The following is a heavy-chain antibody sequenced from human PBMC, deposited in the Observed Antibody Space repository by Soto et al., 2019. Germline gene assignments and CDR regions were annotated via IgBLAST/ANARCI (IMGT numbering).Heavy chain of an antibody. J-gene: IGHJ3*02. D-gene: IGHD2-21*02. CDR2: IIPILGIA. V-gene: IGHV1-69*02. CDR3: AIPYCGGDCPDAFDI. CDR1: GGTFSSYT. Sequence: GASVTVSCKASGGTFSSYTISWVRQAPGQGIEWMGRIIPILGIANYAQKFQGRVTITADKSTSTAYMELSSLRSEDTAVYYCAIPYCGGDCPDAFDIWGQGTMVTVSS.